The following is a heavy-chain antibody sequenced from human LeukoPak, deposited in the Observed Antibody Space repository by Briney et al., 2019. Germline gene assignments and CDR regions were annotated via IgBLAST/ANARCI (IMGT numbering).Heavy chain of an antibody. J-gene: IGHJ5*02. CDR1: GFTFSSYW. CDR2: INSVGSST. D-gene: IGHD3-9*01. V-gene: IGHV3-74*01. CDR3: ARDPRAYIFRHYNWFDP. Sequence: GGSLRLSCAPSGFTFSSYWMHWVRQAPGKGLVWVSRINSVGSSTSYADSVKGRFTISRDNAKNTLSLKMNSLRAEDTAVYYCARDPRAYIFRHYNWFDPWGQGTLVTVSS.